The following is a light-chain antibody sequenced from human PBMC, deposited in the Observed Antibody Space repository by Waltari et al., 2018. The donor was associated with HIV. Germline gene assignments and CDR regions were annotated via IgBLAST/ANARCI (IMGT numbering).Light chain of an antibody. Sequence: QSVLTQPPSVSGAPGQRVTISCTGSSSNIGAGYDVHWYRQLPGTAPKLLIYGDNNRTSGVPDRFSGSKSGTSASLAITGLQAEDEANYYCQSYDSSLSGSVVFGGGTKLTVL. J-gene: IGLJ2*01. CDR2: GDN. CDR3: QSYDSSLSGSVV. CDR1: SSNIGAGYD. V-gene: IGLV1-40*01.